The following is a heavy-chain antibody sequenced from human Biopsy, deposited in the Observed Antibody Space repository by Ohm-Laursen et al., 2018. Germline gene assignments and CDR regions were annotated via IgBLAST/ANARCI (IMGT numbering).Heavy chain of an antibody. CDR2: INPNNDNT. J-gene: IGHJ4*02. CDR3: ARGPRGLVVITTTALYFDY. V-gene: IGHV1-46*01. Sequence: ASVKASCKASGYSFTSYYLQWVRPAPGQGLEWMGRINPNNDNTAYAQKFQGRITMTKDTSTSTVYMDLSSLTFDDSAVYYCARGPRGLVVITTTALYFDYWGQGNLVTVSS. CDR1: GYSFTSYY. D-gene: IGHD3-22*01.